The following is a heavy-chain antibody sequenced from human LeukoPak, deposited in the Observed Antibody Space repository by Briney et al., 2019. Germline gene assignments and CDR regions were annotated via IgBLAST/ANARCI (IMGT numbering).Heavy chain of an antibody. CDR3: ARATSTSYDFWED. Sequence: SSETLSLTCTVSGGSISSGSYYWSWIRQPAGKGLEWIGRIYTSGSTNYNPSLKSRVTISVDTSKNQFSLKLSSVTAADTAVYYCARATSTSYDFWEDWGQGTLVTVSS. CDR2: IYTSGST. V-gene: IGHV4-61*02. J-gene: IGHJ4*02. CDR1: GGSISSGSYY. D-gene: IGHD3-3*01.